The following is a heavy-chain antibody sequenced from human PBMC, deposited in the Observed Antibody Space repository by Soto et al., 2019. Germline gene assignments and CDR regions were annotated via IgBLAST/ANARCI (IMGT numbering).Heavy chain of an antibody. CDR1: GASTTNHDW. J-gene: IGHJ4*02. Sequence: QIHLQESGPGLVKPSGTLSLTCAVSGASTTNHDWWNCVRQSPGKGLEWIGDVFNSGATNYNPSLKSRATISVDNSRIDFAQNLPSVTAGYTAVYYCAREARHVSVAGTRFYFESWGQGILVTVSS. CDR2: VFNSGAT. CDR3: AREARHVSVAGTRFYFES. V-gene: IGHV4-4*02. D-gene: IGHD1-7*01.